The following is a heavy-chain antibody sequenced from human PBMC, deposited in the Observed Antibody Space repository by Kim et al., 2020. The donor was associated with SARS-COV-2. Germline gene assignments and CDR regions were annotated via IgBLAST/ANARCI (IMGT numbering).Heavy chain of an antibody. CDR1: GYTFSTSA. CDR3: VRDGFFNSRWRSDDS. D-gene: IGHD3-3*01. J-gene: IGHJ4*02. Sequence: ASVKVSCKPSGYTFSTSAMHWVRQAPGQRLEWMGWINAPNANTNYPQNFQGRITITRDTSASTAYMELSSLRYDDTAVYYCVRDGFFNSRWRSDDSWGQG. CDR2: INAPNANT. V-gene: IGHV1-3*01.